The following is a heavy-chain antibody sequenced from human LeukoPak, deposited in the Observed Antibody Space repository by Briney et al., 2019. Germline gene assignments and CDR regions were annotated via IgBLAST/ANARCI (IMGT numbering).Heavy chain of an antibody. CDR1: GFTFSSYA. V-gene: IGHV3-23*01. J-gene: IGHJ4*02. Sequence: GGSLRLSCAASGFTFSSYAMSWVRQAPGKGLEWVSAISGSGGSTYYADSVKGRFTISRDNSKNTLYLQMNSLRAEDTAVYYCAKDPLGSDVDTAMYFDYWGQGTLVTVSS. CDR3: AKDPLGSDVDTAMYFDY. CDR2: ISGSGGST. D-gene: IGHD5-18*01.